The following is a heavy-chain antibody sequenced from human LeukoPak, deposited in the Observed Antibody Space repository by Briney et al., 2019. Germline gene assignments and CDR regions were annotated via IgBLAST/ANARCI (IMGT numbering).Heavy chain of an antibody. CDR1: GYTFTGYY. Sequence: ASVKVSCKASGYTFTGYYMHWVRQAPGQGLEWMGWINPNSGGTNYAQKFQGRVTMTRDTSISTAYMELSRLRSDGTAVYYCARVWNYYDSSGYSHPDYWGQGTLVTVSS. CDR3: ARVWNYYDSSGYSHPDY. J-gene: IGHJ4*02. CDR2: INPNSGGT. V-gene: IGHV1-2*02. D-gene: IGHD3-22*01.